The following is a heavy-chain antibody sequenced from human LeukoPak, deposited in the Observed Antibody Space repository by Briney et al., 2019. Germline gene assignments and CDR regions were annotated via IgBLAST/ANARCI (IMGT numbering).Heavy chain of an antibody. CDR1: GRTFTSYD. D-gene: IGHD3-10*01. CDR2: MNPNSGNT. J-gene: IGHJ6*02. Sequence: ASVTVSCKASGRTFTSYDTNWVRQAPGQGFEWMGWMNPNSGNTGYAQKFQGRVTMTRNTSISTAYMELSSLRSEDTAVYYCARGRGYYGSGSYSTGYYYGMDVWGQGTTVTVSS. CDR3: ARGRGYYGSGSYSTGYYYGMDV. V-gene: IGHV1-8*01.